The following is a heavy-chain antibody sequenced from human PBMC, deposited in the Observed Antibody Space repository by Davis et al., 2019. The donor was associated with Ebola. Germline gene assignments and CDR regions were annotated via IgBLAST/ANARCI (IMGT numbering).Heavy chain of an antibody. CDR3: AGEGGFCSSTSCWKWFDP. CDR2: INSDGSST. J-gene: IGHJ5*02. V-gene: IGHV3-74*01. Sequence: PGGSLRLSCAASGFTFSNYWMHWVHQAPGKGLVWVSRINSDGSSTSYADSVKGRFTVSRDNAKNTLYLQMNSLRVEDTAVYYCAGEGGFCSSTSCWKWFDPWGQGTLVTVSS. D-gene: IGHD2-2*01. CDR1: GFTFSNYW.